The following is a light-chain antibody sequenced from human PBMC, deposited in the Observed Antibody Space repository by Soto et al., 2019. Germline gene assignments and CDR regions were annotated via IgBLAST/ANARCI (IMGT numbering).Light chain of an antibody. V-gene: IGKV3-20*01. CDR2: IAS. CDR1: QSVNSDY. Sequence: IVLTQPPGTLSLYPGERATRSCRATQSVNSDYLAWYQQKPGQTPRLLIYIASRRATGIPDRFSGSGSGTDFTLTISRPEPEDFAVYYSHQYGPSPGTFGQGKKVEIK. J-gene: IGKJ1*01. CDR3: HQYGPSPGT.